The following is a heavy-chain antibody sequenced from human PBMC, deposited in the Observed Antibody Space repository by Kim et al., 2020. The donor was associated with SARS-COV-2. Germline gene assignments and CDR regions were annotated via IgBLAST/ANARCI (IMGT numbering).Heavy chain of an antibody. D-gene: IGHD2-8*01. V-gene: IGHV3-21*01. CDR3: ARVRYVMGTIDY. Sequence: GGSLRLSCAASGFTFSSYSMNWVRQAPGKGLEWVSSISSSSSYIYYADSVKGRFTISRDNAKNSLYLQMNSMRAEDTAVYYCARVRYVMGTIDYWGQGTLVTVSS. J-gene: IGHJ4*02. CDR2: ISSSSSYI. CDR1: GFTFSSYS.